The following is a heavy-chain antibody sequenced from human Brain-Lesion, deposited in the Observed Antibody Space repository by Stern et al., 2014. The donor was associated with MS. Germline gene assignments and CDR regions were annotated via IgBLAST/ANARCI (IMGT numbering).Heavy chain of an antibody. CDR1: GGSVSSTSYS. Sequence: QLQLQESGPGLVKPSETLSLTCTVAGGSVSSTSYSWAWIRQPPGKGLEWIGTIYYSGNTYYSPSLKSRLTISLDTSKNQFSLQLSFVTAADTAVYYCAGEEDIRYCSGGSCTGNWFDPWGQGTLVTVSS. V-gene: IGHV4-39*01. J-gene: IGHJ5*02. D-gene: IGHD2-15*01. CDR3: AGEEDIRYCSGGSCTGNWFDP. CDR2: IYYSGNT.